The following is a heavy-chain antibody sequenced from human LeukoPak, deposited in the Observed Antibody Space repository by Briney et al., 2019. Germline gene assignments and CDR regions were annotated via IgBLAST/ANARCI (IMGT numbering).Heavy chain of an antibody. J-gene: IGHJ4*02. CDR1: GGSISSYY. D-gene: IGHD5-18*01. CDR3: ARQYRYGPFDY. CDR2: VYYSGTT. V-gene: IGHV4-59*01. Sequence: SETLSLTCTVSGGSISSYYWSWIRQPPGKGLEWIGYVYYSGTTNYNPSLKSRVTMSVDTSRTQFSLKLSTVTAADTALYFCARQYRYGPFDYWGQGTLVTVSS.